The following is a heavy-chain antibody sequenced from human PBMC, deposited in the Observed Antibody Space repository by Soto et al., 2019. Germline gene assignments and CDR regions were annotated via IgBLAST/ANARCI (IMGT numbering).Heavy chain of an antibody. Sequence: SETLSLTCAVSGVSISSGNWWTWVRQTPQRGLEYIGEIFHDGTANYYPSFERRVAIAVDTSKNQFSLKLTSVTAADTAIYFCARLVYDTRLNYMYFDFWGQGALVTVSS. V-gene: IGHV4-4*02. J-gene: IGHJ4*02. CDR2: IFHDGTA. CDR3: ARLVYDTRLNYMYFDF. CDR1: GVSISSGNW. D-gene: IGHD3-10*01.